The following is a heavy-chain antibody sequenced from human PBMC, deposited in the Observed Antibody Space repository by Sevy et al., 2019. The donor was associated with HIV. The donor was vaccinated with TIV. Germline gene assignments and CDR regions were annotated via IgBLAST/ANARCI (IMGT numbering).Heavy chain of an antibody. CDR3: ARFHRDGYNLGYID. CDR1: GFTVSSNY. V-gene: IGHV3-53*01. J-gene: IGHJ4*02. D-gene: IGHD5-12*01. Sequence: GGSLRLSCAASGFTVSSNYMSWVRQAPGKGLEWVSVIYSGGSTYYADSVKGRFTISRDNSKNTLYLQMNSLRAEDTAVYYCARFHRDGYNLGYIDWGQGTLVTVSS. CDR2: IYSGGST.